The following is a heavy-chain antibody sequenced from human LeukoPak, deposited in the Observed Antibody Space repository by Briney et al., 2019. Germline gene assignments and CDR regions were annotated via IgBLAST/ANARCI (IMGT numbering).Heavy chain of an antibody. V-gene: IGHV4-34*01. Sequence: SETLSLTCAVYGGSFSGYYWSWIRQPPGKGLEWIGEINHSGSTNYNPSLKSRVTISVDTSKNQFSLKLSSVTAADAAVYYCARGAQYSSSWYDYWGQGTLVTVSS. D-gene: IGHD6-13*01. CDR3: ARGAQYSSSWYDY. CDR1: GGSFSGYY. J-gene: IGHJ4*02. CDR2: INHSGST.